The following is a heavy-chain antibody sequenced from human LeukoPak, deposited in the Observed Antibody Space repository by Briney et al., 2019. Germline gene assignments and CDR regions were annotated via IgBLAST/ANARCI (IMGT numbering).Heavy chain of an antibody. CDR1: RFSFSNYW. V-gene: IGHV3-74*01. D-gene: IGHD3-10*01. J-gene: IGHJ4*02. CDR2: VKSDGSNT. CDR3: ARDIVSGSGSLDY. Sequence: PGGSLRLSCAASRFSFSNYWMHWVRHAPGKGLVWVSRVKSDGSNTSYADSVKGRFTISRDNAENMLYLQMNTLGAEDTAVYYCARDIVSGSGSLDYWGQGTLVTVSS.